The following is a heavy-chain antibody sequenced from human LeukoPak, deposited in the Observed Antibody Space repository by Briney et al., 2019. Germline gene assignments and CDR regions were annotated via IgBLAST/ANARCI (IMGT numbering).Heavy chain of an antibody. D-gene: IGHD3-3*01. J-gene: IGHJ6*02. V-gene: IGHV3-23*01. CDR1: GFTFSSYA. CDR3: AREVYDFWSGYPNYYYYYGMDV. CDR2: ISGSGGST. Sequence: PGGSQRLSCAASGFTFSSYAMSWVRQAPGKGLEWVSTISGSGGSTYYADSVKGRFTISRDNAKNTLYLQMNSLRAEDTAVYYCAREVYDFWSGYPNYYYYYGMDVWGQGTTVTVSS.